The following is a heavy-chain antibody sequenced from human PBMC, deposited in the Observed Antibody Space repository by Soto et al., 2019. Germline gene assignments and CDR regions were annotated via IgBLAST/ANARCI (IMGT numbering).Heavy chain of an antibody. D-gene: IGHD6-6*01. J-gene: IGHJ6*02. CDR1: GFTFHDYT. CDR3: AKDIIAARPYYYYGLDV. Sequence: VGSLRLSCAASGFTFHDYTMHWVRQAPGKGLEWVSLISWDGGSTYYADSVKGRFTISRDNSKNSLYLQMNSLRTEDTALYYCAKDIIAARPYYYYGLDVWGQGTTVNVSS. CDR2: ISWDGGST. V-gene: IGHV3-43*01.